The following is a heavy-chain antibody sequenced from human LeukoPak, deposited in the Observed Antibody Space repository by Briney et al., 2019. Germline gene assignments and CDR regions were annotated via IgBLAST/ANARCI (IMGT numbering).Heavy chain of an antibody. CDR1: GGTFNRHA. V-gene: IGHV1-69*04. CDR2: IIPILNIA. CDR3: ARESLSGGIAAADPFDY. D-gene: IGHD6-13*01. Sequence: SVKVSSKASGGTFNRHACSWGRPAPGQGLEWMGRIIPILNIANSAQKFQDRVTITADKSTSTAYMELSSLRSEDTAVYYCARESLSGGIAAADPFDYWGQGTLVTVSS. J-gene: IGHJ4*02.